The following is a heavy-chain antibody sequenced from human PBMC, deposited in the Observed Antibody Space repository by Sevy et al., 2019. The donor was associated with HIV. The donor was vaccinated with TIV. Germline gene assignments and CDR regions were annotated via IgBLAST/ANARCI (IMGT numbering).Heavy chain of an antibody. J-gene: IGHJ6*02. CDR2: IYTSGST. V-gene: IGHV4-4*07. CDR3: ARSVQLPYYYYYGMDV. Sequence: SETLSLTCTVSGGSISSYYWSWIRQPAGKGLEWIGRIYTSGSTNYNPSLKSRVTMSVDTSKNQFSLKLSSVTAADTAVYYCARSVQLPYYYYYGMDVWGQGTTVTVSS. CDR1: GGSISSYY. D-gene: IGHD2-2*01.